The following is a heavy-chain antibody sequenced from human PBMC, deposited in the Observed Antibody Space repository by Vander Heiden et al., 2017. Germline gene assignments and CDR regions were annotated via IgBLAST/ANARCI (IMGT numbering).Heavy chain of an antibody. J-gene: IGHJ4*02. CDR2: ISSIGSTI. CDR3: ARSLTTVTTGGIY. V-gene: IGHV3-11*01. CDR1: GLTFSAYY. D-gene: IGHD4-17*01. Sequence: QVQLVESGGGLVKPGGSLSLSWGASGLTFSAYYMSGMRQAPGKGLGWFSYISSIGSTIYYADSVKGRFTISRDNAKNSLYLQMNSLRAEDTAVYYCARSLTTVTTGGIYWGQGTLVTVSS.